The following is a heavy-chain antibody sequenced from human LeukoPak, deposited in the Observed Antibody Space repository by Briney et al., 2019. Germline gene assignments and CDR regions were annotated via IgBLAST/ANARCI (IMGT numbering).Heavy chain of an antibody. CDR3: TRESGSYHGNDY. V-gene: IGHV1-2*06. J-gene: IGHJ4*02. CDR1: GYTFTGYY. Sequence: RASVTVSCTASGYTFTGYYMHWVRQAPGQGLEWMGRINPNNGATNYAQKLQGRVTITGDTSISTAYMELSSLRSDDTAVYYCTRESGSYHGNDYWGQGTLVTVSS. CDR2: INPNNGAT. D-gene: IGHD1-26*01.